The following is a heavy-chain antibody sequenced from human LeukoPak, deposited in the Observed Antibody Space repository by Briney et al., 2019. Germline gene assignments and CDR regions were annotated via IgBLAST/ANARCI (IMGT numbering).Heavy chain of an antibody. J-gene: IGHJ4*02. CDR3: AREGDKYGDYTGDY. Sequence: SETLSLTCTVSGGSISSYYWSWIRQPAGKGLEWIGRIYTSGSTNYNPSLKSRVTMSVDTSKNQFSLKLSSVTAADTAVYYCAREGDKYGDYTGDYWGQGTLVTVSS. CDR2: IYTSGST. CDR1: GGSISSYY. D-gene: IGHD4-17*01. V-gene: IGHV4-4*07.